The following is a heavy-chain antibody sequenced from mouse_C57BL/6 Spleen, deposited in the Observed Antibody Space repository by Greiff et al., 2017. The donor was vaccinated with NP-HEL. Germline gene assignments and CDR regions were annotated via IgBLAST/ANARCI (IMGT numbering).Heavy chain of an antibody. J-gene: IGHJ2*01. CDR3: ARLITTVVEYYFDY. CDR1: GFNIKDYY. Sequence: VQLQQSGAELVKPGASVKLSCTASGFNIKDYYMHWVKQRTEQGLEWIGRIDPEDGETKYAPKFQGKATITADTSSNTAYLQLSSLTSEDTAVYYCARLITTVVEYYFDYWGQGTTLTVSS. CDR2: IDPEDGET. D-gene: IGHD1-1*01. V-gene: IGHV14-2*01.